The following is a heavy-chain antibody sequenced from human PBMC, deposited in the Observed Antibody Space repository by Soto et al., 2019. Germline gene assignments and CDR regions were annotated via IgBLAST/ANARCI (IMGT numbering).Heavy chain of an antibody. Sequence: PAETLSLTCTVSGGSISSSSYYLGWIRQPPGKGLECVGTIYYDGSAYYHPSLKSRDTISVDTSKNLFSLKLSSVTAADTAVYYCAKSSIGPRHLIYPFDYWGKGTPVTVSS. J-gene: IGHJ4*02. D-gene: IGHD6-6*01. CDR2: IYYDGSA. CDR1: GGSISSSSYY. V-gene: IGHV4-39*01. CDR3: AKSSIGPRHLIYPFDY.